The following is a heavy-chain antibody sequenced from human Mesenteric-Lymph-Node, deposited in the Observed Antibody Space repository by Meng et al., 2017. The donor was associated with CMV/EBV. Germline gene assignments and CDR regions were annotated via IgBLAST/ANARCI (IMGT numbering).Heavy chain of an antibody. V-gene: IGHV3-15*01. D-gene: IGHD2-2*01. Sequence: GESLKISCAASGFTFSNAWMSWVRQAPGKGLEGVGRIKSKTDGGTTDYAAPVKGRFTISRDDSKNTLYLQMNSLKTEDTAVYYCTSLCGTSCSGPIEGLDYWGQGTLVTVSS. J-gene: IGHJ4*02. CDR1: GFTFSNAW. CDR2: IKSKTDGGTT. CDR3: TSLCGTSCSGPIEGLDY.